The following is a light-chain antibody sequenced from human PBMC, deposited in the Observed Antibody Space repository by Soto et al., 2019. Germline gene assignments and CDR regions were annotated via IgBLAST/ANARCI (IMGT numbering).Light chain of an antibody. CDR3: QKYNSAPLT. CDR2: AAS. J-gene: IGKJ3*01. V-gene: IGKV1-27*01. Sequence: DIQMTQSPSSLSASVGDRVTITCRASQGISIYLAWYQQKPGKVPKLLIYAASSVQSGVPSRFSGSGSGTDFTLTISSLQPEDVATYYCQKYNSAPLTFGPGTKVDIK. CDR1: QGISIY.